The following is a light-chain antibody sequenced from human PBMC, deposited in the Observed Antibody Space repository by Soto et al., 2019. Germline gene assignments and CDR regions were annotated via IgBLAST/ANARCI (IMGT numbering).Light chain of an antibody. Sequence: QTVVTQEPSISVSPGGTVTLTCGLSSGSVSTSYYPSWYQQTPGQSPRTLIYRTNTRSSGVPDRFSGSILGNKAALTITGAQADDESDYYCVLYMGSGIWVFGGGTKLTVL. J-gene: IGLJ3*02. V-gene: IGLV8-61*01. CDR2: RTN. CDR3: VLYMGSGIWV. CDR1: SGSVSTSYY.